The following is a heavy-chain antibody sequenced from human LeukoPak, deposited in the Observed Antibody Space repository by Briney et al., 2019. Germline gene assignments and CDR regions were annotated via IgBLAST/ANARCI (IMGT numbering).Heavy chain of an antibody. Sequence: GGSLRLSCAASGFTFSSYAMSWVRQAPGKGLEWVSYISSSSSIIYYADSVKGRFTISRDNAKNSLYLQMNSLRAEDTAVYYCARNLPAADYWGQGTLVTVSS. D-gene: IGHD2-2*01. J-gene: IGHJ4*02. CDR3: ARNLPAADY. V-gene: IGHV3-48*04. CDR2: ISSSSSII. CDR1: GFTFSSYA.